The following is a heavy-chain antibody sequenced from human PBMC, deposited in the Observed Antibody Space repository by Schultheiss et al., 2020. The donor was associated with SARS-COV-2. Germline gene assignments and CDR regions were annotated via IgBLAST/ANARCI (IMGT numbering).Heavy chain of an antibody. D-gene: IGHD5-12*01. CDR3: ARGGYGDYDSYYFDY. CDR2: IGSKADSYAT. J-gene: IGHJ4*02. Sequence: GESLKISCTASGFTFSGFAMHWVRQASGKGLEWVGRIGSKADSYATAYAASVKGRFTISRDNSKNTLYLQMNSLRAEDTAVYWCARGGYGDYDSYYFDYWGQGTLVTVSS. CDR1: GFTFSGFA. V-gene: IGHV3-73*01.